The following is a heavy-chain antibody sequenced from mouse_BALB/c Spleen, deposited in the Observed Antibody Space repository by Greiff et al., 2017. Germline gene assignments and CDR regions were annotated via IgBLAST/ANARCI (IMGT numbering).Heavy chain of an antibody. J-gene: IGHJ4*01. CDR3: ARDHHYYGSSYGAMDY. V-gene: IGHV2-6-7*01. CDR1: GFSLTGYG. Sequence: VKLKESGPGLVAPSQSLSITCTVSGFSLTGYGVNWVRQPPGKGLEWLGMIWGDGSTDYNSALKSRLSISKDNSKSQVFLKMNSLQTDDTARYYCARDHHYYGSSYGAMDYWGQGTSVTVSS. CDR2: IWGDGST. D-gene: IGHD1-1*01.